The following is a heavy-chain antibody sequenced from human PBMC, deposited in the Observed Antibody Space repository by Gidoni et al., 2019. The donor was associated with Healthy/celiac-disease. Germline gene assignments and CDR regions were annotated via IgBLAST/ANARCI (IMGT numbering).Heavy chain of an antibody. CDR1: GGSISSGGYY. V-gene: IGHV4-31*03. J-gene: IGHJ5*02. Sequence: QVQLQESGPGLVKPSQTLSLTCTVSGGSISSGGYYWSWIRQHPGKGLEWIGYIYYSGSTYYNPSLKSRVTISVDTSKNQFSLKLSSVTAADTAVYYCARDRRSKVDVDWFDPWGQGTLVTVSS. D-gene: IGHD5-12*01. CDR2: IYYSGST. CDR3: ARDRRSKVDVDWFDP.